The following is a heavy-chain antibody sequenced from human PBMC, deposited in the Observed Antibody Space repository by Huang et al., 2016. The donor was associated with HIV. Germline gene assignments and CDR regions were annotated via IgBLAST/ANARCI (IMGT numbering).Heavy chain of an antibody. CDR2: IYYSGST. V-gene: IGHV4-39*02. J-gene: IGHJ4*02. Sequence: QLQLQESGPGLVKPSETLSLTCTVSGGSIRSDNYYWGWIRQPPGKGLEWIGSIYYSGSTYYNPSLKRRVTITVDTSKKHCSLRMRSVTAADTAVYYCARLPGSITMIRGVITDPYWGQGTLVTVSS. CDR1: GGSIRSDNYY. CDR3: ARLPGSITMIRGVITDPY. D-gene: IGHD3-10*01.